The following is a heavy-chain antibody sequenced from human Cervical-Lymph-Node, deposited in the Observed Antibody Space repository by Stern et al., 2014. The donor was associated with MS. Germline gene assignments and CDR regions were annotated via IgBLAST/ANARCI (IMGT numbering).Heavy chain of an antibody. CDR2: MNPNSGNK. V-gene: IGHV1-8*01. CDR1: GYTFTNYN. D-gene: IGHD3-10*01. CDR3: ARVRFYGSGIYYALGDGMDV. J-gene: IGHJ6*02. Sequence: VQLVESGAEVKKPGASVKVSCKASGYTFTNYNIDWARQATGQGLEWMGWMNPNSGNKGYAQRFQGRVTMTRDTSTSTAYMELSSLKAEDTAVYYCARVRFYGSGIYYALGDGMDVWGQGTTVTVSS.